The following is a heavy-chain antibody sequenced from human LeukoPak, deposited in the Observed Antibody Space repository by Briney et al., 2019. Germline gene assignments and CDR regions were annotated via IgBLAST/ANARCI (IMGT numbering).Heavy chain of an antibody. CDR2: MNPNSGNT. Sequence: ASVKVSCKASGYTFTSYDINWVRQATGQGLEWMGWMNPNSGNTGYAQKFQGRVTMTRNTSISTAYMELSSLRSEDTAVYYCARGGVWYYDSSGYLGQGVWGQGTTVTVSS. V-gene: IGHV1-8*01. J-gene: IGHJ6*02. CDR3: ARGGVWYYDSSGYLGQGV. D-gene: IGHD3-22*01. CDR1: GYTFTSYD.